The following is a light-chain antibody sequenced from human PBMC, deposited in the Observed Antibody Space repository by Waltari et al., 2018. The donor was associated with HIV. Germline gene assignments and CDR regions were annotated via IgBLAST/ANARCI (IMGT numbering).Light chain of an antibody. V-gene: IGLV3-19*01. CDR3: NSRDNNDNHVV. CDR2: GKN. CDR1: SLRSYY. Sequence: ALGQTVRITCQGDSLRSYYASWYQQKPGQAPVLVIYGKNNRPSGIPDRFSGSSSGNTASLTITGAQAEDEADYYCNSRDNNDNHVVFGGGTKVTVL. J-gene: IGLJ2*01.